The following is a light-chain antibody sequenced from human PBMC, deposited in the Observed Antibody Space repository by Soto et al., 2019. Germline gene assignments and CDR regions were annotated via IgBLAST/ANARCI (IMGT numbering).Light chain of an antibody. CDR2: ATS. V-gene: IGKV3-15*01. Sequence: EIVMTQSPATLSVSPGESATLSCRASQSVGSNLAWYQQKPGQPPRLLLYATSTRATGIPARISGSGSGTEFTLTISSLQSEDSAVYYCQQHNDWPRTFGQGTKVDIK. J-gene: IGKJ1*01. CDR1: QSVGSN. CDR3: QQHNDWPRT.